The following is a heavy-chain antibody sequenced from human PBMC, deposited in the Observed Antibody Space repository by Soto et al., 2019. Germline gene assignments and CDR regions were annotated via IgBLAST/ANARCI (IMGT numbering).Heavy chain of an antibody. CDR2: ISYDGSNK. CDR3: ARDWGITN. J-gene: IGHJ4*02. CDR1: GFTFSSYA. D-gene: IGHD3-16*01. Sequence: GGSLRLSCAASGFTFSSYAMHWVRQAPGKGLEWVAVISYDGSNKYYADSVKGRFTISRDNSKNTLYLQMNSLRAEDTAVYYCARDWGITNWGQGTLVTVSS. V-gene: IGHV3-30-3*01.